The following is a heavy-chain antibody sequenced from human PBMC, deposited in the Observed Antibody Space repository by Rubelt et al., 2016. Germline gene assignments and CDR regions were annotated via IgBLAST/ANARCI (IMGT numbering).Heavy chain of an antibody. CDR3: ARALRDSSGYYYFDY. D-gene: IGHD3-22*01. J-gene: IGHJ4*02. Sequence: GKGLEWIGEINHSGSTYYNPSLKSRVTISVDTSKNQFSLKLSSVTAADTAVYYCARALRDSSGYYYFDYWGQGTLVTVSS. CDR2: INHSGST. V-gene: IGHV4-34*13.